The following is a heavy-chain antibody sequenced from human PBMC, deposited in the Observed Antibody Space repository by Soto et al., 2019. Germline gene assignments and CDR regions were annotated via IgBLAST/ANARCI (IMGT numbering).Heavy chain of an antibody. CDR3: PKTRGRGPTSCHFDY. V-gene: IGHV3-23*01. J-gene: IGHJ4*02. CDR1: GFTFSGYA. Sequence: EVQLLESGGDLVQPGRSLRLSCAASGFTFSGYAMSWVRQAPGKGLEWVSVIHGGGNSAYYADSVKGRCTISRDNSKNTLYLELGAVRGEAAPVYHGPKTRGRGPTSCHFDYWGQGPLGTFS. D-gene: IGHD3-10*01. CDR2: IHGGGNSA.